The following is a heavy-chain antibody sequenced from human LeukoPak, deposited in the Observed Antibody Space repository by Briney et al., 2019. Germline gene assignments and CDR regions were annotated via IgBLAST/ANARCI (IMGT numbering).Heavy chain of an antibody. CDR2: IIPIFGTA. CDR1: GGTFSSYA. CDR3: ARSQVVPAAHYYYYMDV. J-gene: IGHJ6*03. V-gene: IGHV1-69*05. Sequence: GSSVKVSCKASGGTFSSYAISWVRQAPGQGLEWMGGIIPIFGTANYAQKFQGRVTITMDESTSTAYMELSSLRSEDTAVYYCARSQVVPAAHYYYYMDVWGKGTTVTVSS. D-gene: IGHD2-2*01.